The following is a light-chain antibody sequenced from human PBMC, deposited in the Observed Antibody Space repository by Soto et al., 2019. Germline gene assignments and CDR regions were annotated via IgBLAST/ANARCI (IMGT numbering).Light chain of an antibody. CDR2: KVT. CDR1: SSDVGGSAY. Sequence: QSVLTQPASVSGSPGQSITISCTGTSSDVGGSAYVSWYQQFPGNVPRLLIYKVTNRPSGVSYRFSGSKSSNTASLTISGLQAEDEADYFCTSSTTGSLYVFGTGTKVTVL. J-gene: IGLJ1*01. V-gene: IGLV2-14*01. CDR3: TSSTTGSLYV.